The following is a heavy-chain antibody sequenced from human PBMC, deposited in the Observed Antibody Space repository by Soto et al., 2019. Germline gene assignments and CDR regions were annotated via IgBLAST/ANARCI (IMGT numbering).Heavy chain of an antibody. V-gene: IGHV1-18*04. CDR2: ISAYNGNT. CDR1: GYTFTSYG. J-gene: IGHJ4*02. CDR3: ARDPSGYASVLNFDY. D-gene: IGHD5-12*01. Sequence: QVQLVQSGAEVKKPGASVKVSCKASGYTFTSYGISWVRQAPGQGLEWMGWISAYNGNTNYAQKLQGRVTMTTDTSTSTADMELRSLRADDTAVYYCARDPSGYASVLNFDYWGQGTLVTVSS.